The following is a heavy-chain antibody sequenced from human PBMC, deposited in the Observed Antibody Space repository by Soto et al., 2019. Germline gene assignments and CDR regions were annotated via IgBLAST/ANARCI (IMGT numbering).Heavy chain of an antibody. CDR3: ATTTVTTTKTGYYYYYYMDV. D-gene: IGHD4-4*01. Sequence: GGSLRLSCAASGFTVSSNYMSWVRQAPGKGLEWVSVIYSGGSTYYADSVKGRFTISRHNSKNTLYLQMNSLRAEDTAVYYCATTTVTTTKTGYYYYYYMDVWGKGTSVPVSS. V-gene: IGHV3-53*04. CDR1: GFTVSSNY. CDR2: IYSGGST. J-gene: IGHJ6*03.